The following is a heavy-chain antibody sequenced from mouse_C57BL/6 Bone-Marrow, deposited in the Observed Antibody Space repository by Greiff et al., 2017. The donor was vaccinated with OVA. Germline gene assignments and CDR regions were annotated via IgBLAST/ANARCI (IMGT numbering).Heavy chain of an antibody. CDR2: IYPGDGAT. CDR3: ARSYYYGSSYGY. Sequence: VQLQESGPELVKPGASVKISCKASGYAFSSSWMNWVKQRPGKGLEWIGRIYPGDGATNYNGKFKGKATLTADKSSSTAYMQLSSLTSEDSAVYFCARSYYYGSSYGYWGQGTTLTVSS. V-gene: IGHV1-82*01. CDR1: GYAFSSSW. D-gene: IGHD1-1*01. J-gene: IGHJ2*01.